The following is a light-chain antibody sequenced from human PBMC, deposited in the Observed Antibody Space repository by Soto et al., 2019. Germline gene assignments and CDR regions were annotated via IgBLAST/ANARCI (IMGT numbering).Light chain of an antibody. CDR1: QTISSW. J-gene: IGKJ5*01. Sequence: DIQMTHSPSTLSGSVSDRVPITCRASQTISSWLAWYQQKPGKAPKLLIYKASTLKSGVPSRFSGSGSGTEFTLTISSLQPDDFATYYCQQYNSPITFGQGTRLEIK. CDR2: KAS. V-gene: IGKV1-5*03. CDR3: QQYNSPIT.